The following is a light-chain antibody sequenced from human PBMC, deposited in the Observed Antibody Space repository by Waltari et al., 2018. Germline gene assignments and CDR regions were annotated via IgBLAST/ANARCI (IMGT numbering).Light chain of an antibody. V-gene: IGKV1-39*01. CDR2: AAS. Sequence: DIQMTQSPSSLSASVGDRVTITCRASQSINSYLNWYQDKPGKDPKLLIYAASSLQSGVPSRFSGSESGTDFTLTISSLQPEDFATYYCQHSYTTPWTFGQGTTVEIK. CDR3: QHSYTTPWT. J-gene: IGKJ1*01. CDR1: QSINSY.